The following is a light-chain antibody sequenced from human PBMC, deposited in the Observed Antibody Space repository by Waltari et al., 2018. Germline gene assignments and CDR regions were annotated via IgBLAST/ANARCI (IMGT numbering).Light chain of an antibody. CDR1: TSDSGDYNY. V-gene: IGLV2-14*03. CDR2: DVN. J-gene: IGLJ2*01. Sequence: QSALTQPSSVSGSPGQSITISCTGSTSDSGDYNYVYWYQQHPGKAPKLVIYDVNNRHAGICNRCSGSKAGNSASLAISGLHAEDEADYYGSSYTSLTNLFVVFGGGTKVTVL. CDR3: SSYTSLTNLFVV.